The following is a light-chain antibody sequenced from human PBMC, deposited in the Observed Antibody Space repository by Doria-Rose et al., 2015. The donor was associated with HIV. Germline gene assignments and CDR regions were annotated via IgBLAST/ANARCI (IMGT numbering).Light chain of an antibody. CDR3: HQYGTSWT. V-gene: IGKV3-20*01. CDR2: DGS. Sequence: EIVLTQSPGTLSLSPGERATLSCRASQSFSSTYLAWYQQKPGQAPSLLIYDGSTWATGIPDRFSASGSGTDFTLTINGLEPEDFALYYCHQYGTSWTFGQGTKVEI. J-gene: IGKJ1*01. CDR1: QSFSSTY.